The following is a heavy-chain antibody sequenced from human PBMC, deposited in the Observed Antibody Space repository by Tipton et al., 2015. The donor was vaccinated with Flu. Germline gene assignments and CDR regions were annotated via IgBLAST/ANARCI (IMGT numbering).Heavy chain of an antibody. Sequence: QVQLVQSGAEVKKPGSSVKVSCKASGGTFSSYAISWVRQAPGQGLEWMGGIIPIFGTANYAQKFQGRVTITADESTSTAYMELSSLRSEDTAVYYCARDHSSGWYDISESYWFDPWGQGTLVTVSS. D-gene: IGHD6-19*01. CDR3: ARDHSSGWYDISESYWFDP. CDR1: GGTFSSYA. CDR2: IIPIFGTA. J-gene: IGHJ5*02. V-gene: IGHV1-69*01.